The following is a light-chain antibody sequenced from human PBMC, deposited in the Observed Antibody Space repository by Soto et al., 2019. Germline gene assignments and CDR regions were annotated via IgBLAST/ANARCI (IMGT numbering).Light chain of an antibody. CDR2: RNN. J-gene: IGLJ2*01. Sequence: QSVLTQPPSASGTPGQRVTISCSGSSSNIGSKYVYWYQQLPGTAPKLLIYRNNQRPSGVPDRFSGSKSGTSASLAISGLRSEDEADYYCAAWDDSLSGPVFGGGIKVTVL. CDR3: AAWDDSLSGPV. CDR1: SSNIGSKY. V-gene: IGLV1-47*01.